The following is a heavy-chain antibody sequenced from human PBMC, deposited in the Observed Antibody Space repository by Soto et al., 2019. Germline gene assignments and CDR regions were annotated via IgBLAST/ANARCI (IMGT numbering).Heavy chain of an antibody. Sequence: EVQLLESGGGLVQPGGSLRLSCAASGFTISSYAMSWVRQAPGKGLEWVSAISGSGGSTYYADSVKGRFTISRDNSKNTLYLQMNSLRAEDTAVYYCAKTSGSYYEYYYYGMDVWGQGTTVTVSS. J-gene: IGHJ6*02. D-gene: IGHD1-26*01. V-gene: IGHV3-23*01. CDR3: AKTSGSYYEYYYYGMDV. CDR1: GFTISSYA. CDR2: ISGSGGST.